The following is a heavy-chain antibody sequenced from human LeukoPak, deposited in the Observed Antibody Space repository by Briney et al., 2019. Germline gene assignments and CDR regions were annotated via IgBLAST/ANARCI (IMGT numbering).Heavy chain of an antibody. J-gene: IGHJ4*02. CDR3: ARADYDILTGYYENEYYFDY. V-gene: IGHV4-59*01. D-gene: IGHD3-9*01. CDR2: IYYSGST. CDR1: GGSISRSY. Sequence: SETLSLTCTVSGGSISRSYWSWIRQPPGKGLEWIGYIYYSGSTNYNPSLKSRVTISVDTSKNQFSLKLSSVTAADTAVYYCARADYDILTGYYENEYYFDYWGQGTLVTVSS.